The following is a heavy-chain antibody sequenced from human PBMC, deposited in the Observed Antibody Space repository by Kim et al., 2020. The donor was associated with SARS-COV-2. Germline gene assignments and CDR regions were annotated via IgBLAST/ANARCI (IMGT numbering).Heavy chain of an antibody. Sequence: GGSLRLSCAASGFTFSSYGMHWVRQAPGKGLEWVAVIWYDGSNKYYADSVKGRFTISRDNSKNTLYLQMNSLRAEDTAVYYCAALEGSGSYYYGKIRPATVGTLNWFDPWGQGTLVTVSS. CDR1: GFTFSSYG. V-gene: IGHV3-33*01. CDR2: IWYDGSNK. D-gene: IGHD3-10*01. CDR3: AALEGSGSYYYGKIRPATVGTLNWFDP. J-gene: IGHJ5*02.